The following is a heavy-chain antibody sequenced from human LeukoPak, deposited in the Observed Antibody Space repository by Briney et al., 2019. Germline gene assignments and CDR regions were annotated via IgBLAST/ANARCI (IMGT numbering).Heavy chain of an antibody. J-gene: IGHJ4*02. V-gene: IGHV3-30-3*01. CDR3: ARDGSLLYYYDSTGQTFDY. CDR2: ISYDGSNK. Sequence: GGSLRLSCAASGFTFSSYAMHWVRQAPGKGLEWVAVISYDGSNKYYADSVKGRFTISRDNSKNTLYLQMNSLRAEDTAVYYCARDGSLLYYYDSTGQTFDYWGQGTLVTVSS. CDR1: GFTFSSYA. D-gene: IGHD3-22*01.